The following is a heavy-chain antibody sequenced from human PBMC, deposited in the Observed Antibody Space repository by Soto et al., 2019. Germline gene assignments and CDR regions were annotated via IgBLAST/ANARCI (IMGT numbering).Heavy chain of an antibody. D-gene: IGHD5-18*01. V-gene: IGHV1-69*12. CDR1: GGTFSSYA. CDR3: ARSISDTAMGPGFDY. Sequence: QVQLVQSGAEVKKPGSSVKVSCKASGGTFSSYAISLVRQSPGQVLDGMGGIIPIFGTANYAQKFKGRVTITADESTSTAYMELGSLRSEDTAVYYCARSISDTAMGPGFDYWGQGTLVTVSS. CDR2: IIPIFGTA. J-gene: IGHJ4*02.